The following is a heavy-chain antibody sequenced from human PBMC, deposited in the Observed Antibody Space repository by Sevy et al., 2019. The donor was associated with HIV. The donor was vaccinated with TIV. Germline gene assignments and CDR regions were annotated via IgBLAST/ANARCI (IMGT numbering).Heavy chain of an antibody. D-gene: IGHD4-17*01. Sequence: GGSLRLSCAASGFTFSSYGMHWVRQAPGKGLEWVAVISYDGSNKYYADSVKGRFTISRDNSKNTLYLQMNSLRAEDTAVYYCAKDRLPSTDPWGQGTLVTVSS. CDR3: AKDRLPSTDP. V-gene: IGHV3-30*18. J-gene: IGHJ5*02. CDR1: GFTFSSYG. CDR2: ISYDGSNK.